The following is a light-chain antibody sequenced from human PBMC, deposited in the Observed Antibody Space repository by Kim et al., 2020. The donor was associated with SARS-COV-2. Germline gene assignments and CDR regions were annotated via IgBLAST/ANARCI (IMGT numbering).Light chain of an antibody. V-gene: IGKV1-9*01. Sequence: ASVGDRVTITCRASQGISSDLAWLQRKPGKAPKLLIYAASTLQSGVPSRFSGSGSGTEFTLTISSLQPEDFATYYCQQLNSYPISFGRGTRLEIK. CDR2: AAS. CDR1: QGISSD. J-gene: IGKJ5*01. CDR3: QQLNSYPIS.